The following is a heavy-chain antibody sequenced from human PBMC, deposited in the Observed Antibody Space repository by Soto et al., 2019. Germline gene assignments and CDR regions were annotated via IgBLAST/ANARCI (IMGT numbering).Heavy chain of an antibody. CDR3: AIMITIFGVVIMGNAFDI. V-gene: IGHV1-18*01. J-gene: IGHJ3*02. CDR1: GYTFTSYG. D-gene: IGHD3-3*01. Sequence: ASVKVSCKASGYTFTSYGISWVRQAPGQGLEWMGWISPYNGNTNYAQKLQGRVTMTTDTSTSTAYMELSSLRSDDTAVYYCAIMITIFGVVIMGNAFDIWGQGTMVTVSS. CDR2: ISPYNGNT.